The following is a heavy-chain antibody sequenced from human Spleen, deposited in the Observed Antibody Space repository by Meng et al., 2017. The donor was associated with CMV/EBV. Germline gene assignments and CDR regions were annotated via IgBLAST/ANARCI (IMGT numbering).Heavy chain of an antibody. D-gene: IGHD2-2*01. J-gene: IGHJ4*02. CDR1: YG. Sequence: YGISWVRPAPGQGLEWMGWISVHNGNTNYAQKLQGRVSMTTDTSTNIAYMELRSLRSDDTAVYYCARDKVAGGYCSSTTCPRIFTYWGQGTLVTVSS. V-gene: IGHV1-18*01. CDR2: ISVHNGNT. CDR3: ARDKVAGGYCSSTTCPRIFTY.